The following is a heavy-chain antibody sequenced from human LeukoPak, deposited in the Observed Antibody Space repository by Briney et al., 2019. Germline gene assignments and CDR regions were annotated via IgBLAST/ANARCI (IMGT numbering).Heavy chain of an antibody. V-gene: IGHV1-2*02. D-gene: IGHD6-25*01. J-gene: IGHJ6*03. CDR1: GYTFTGYY. CDR3: ARAAVSSDYYYMDV. Sequence: ASVKVSCKASGYTFTGYYMHWVRQAPGQGLEWMGWINPNSGGTNYAQKFQGRVIMTRDTSISTAYMELSRLRSDDTAVYYCARAAVSSDYYYMDVWGKGTTVTVSS. CDR2: INPNSGGT.